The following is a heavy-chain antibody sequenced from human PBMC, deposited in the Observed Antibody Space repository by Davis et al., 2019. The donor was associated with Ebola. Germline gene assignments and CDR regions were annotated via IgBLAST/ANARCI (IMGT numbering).Heavy chain of an antibody. CDR1: GFTFSSYS. D-gene: IGHD4-17*01. CDR2: ISSSSSYI. CDR3: ARVGYGDSWRWFDP. V-gene: IGHV3-21*01. Sequence: GESLKISCAAPGFTFSSYSMNWVRQAPGKGLEWVSSISSSSSYIYYADSVKGRFTISRDNAKNSLYLQMNSLRAEDTAVYYCARVGYGDSWRWFDPWGQGTLVTVSS. J-gene: IGHJ5*02.